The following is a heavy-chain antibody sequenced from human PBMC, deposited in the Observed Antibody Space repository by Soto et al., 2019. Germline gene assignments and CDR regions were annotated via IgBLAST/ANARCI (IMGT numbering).Heavy chain of an antibody. J-gene: IGHJ4*02. CDR3: ARDTSRGEYDY. CDR1: GYTLTSYG. Sequence: ASVKGSCKASGYTLTSYGISWVRQAPGQGLEWMGWINVYNGNTNYAQKLQGRVTMTTDTSTSTAYLDLRSLRSDDTAVYFCARDTSRGEYDYWGQGTLVTVSS. D-gene: IGHD3-10*01. V-gene: IGHV1-18*01. CDR2: INVYNGNT.